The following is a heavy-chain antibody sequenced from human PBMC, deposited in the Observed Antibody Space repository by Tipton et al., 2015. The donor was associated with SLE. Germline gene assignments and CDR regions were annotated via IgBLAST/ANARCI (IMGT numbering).Heavy chain of an antibody. D-gene: IGHD3-16*01. Sequence: LRLSCTVSNGSISSGSYYWGWIRQPAGKGLEWIGHVYPGGTSDYNPSLKSRVTISGDTSKNQFSLKLTSVTAADTAMYYCARAGTEDDFGVFDYWGQGTLVTVAS. CDR1: NGSISSGSYY. CDR3: ARAGTEDDFGVFDY. J-gene: IGHJ4*02. V-gene: IGHV4-61*09. CDR2: VYPGGTS.